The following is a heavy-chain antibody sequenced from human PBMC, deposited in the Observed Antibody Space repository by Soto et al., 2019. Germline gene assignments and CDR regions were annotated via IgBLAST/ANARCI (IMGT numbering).Heavy chain of an antibody. CDR2: ISWNSGSI. D-gene: IGHD2-15*01. J-gene: IGHJ6*02. CDR3: AKDMDSFDGMDV. CDR1: GFTFDDYA. Sequence: GGSLRPSCAASGFTFDDYAMHWVRQAPGKGLEWVSGISWNSGSIGYADSVKGRFTISRDNAKNSLYLQMNSLRAEDTALYYCAKDMDSFDGMDVWGQGTTVTVSS. V-gene: IGHV3-9*01.